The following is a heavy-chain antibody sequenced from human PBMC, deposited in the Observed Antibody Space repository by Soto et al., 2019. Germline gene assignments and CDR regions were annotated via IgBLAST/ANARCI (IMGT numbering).Heavy chain of an antibody. Sequence: GGSLGLSCSASGFTFSGSAMHWVRQASGKGLEWVGRIRSKANSYATAYAASVKGRFTISRDDSKNTAYLQMNSLKTEDTAVYYCTRGHLYYDSSGYSHNWFDPWGQGTLVTVSS. CDR2: IRSKANSYAT. J-gene: IGHJ5*02. V-gene: IGHV3-73*01. CDR3: TRGHLYYDSSGYSHNWFDP. CDR1: GFTFSGSA. D-gene: IGHD3-22*01.